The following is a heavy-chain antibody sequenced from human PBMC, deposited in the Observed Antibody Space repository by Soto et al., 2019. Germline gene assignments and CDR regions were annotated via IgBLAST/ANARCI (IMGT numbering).Heavy chain of an antibody. V-gene: IGHV3-33*01. D-gene: IGHD1-7*01. J-gene: IGHJ4*02. CDR3: ARDGIGGTVFRGFCDY. CDR1: GSIFSGYC. CDR2: IWYDGRNK. Sequence: QKYLVESGGGVVQPGGSLRLSCVASGSIFSGYCMHRVRQAPGKGLEWVAVIWYDGRNKYYADSVKGRFTISRDNSKNMLYLQMDSLRAEDTAVYYCARDGIGGTVFRGFCDYWGQGTLVTVSS.